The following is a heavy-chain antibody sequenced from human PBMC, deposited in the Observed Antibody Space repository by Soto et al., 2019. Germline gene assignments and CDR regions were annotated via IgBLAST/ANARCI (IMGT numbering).Heavy chain of an antibody. CDR3: AREAIVAGATTSMDI. V-gene: IGHV1-46*01. J-gene: IGHJ6*02. Sequence: ASVKVSCKASGYSLTTFFMHWVRQVPGQGLEWSRVINPRYPAGRSTTPALKFQGRGNLPTDTSTSTLYMELSRLRSDDTAVYYCAREAIVAGATTSMDIWGQGTTVTVSS. D-gene: IGHD2-15*01. CDR2: INPRYPAGRST. CDR1: GYSLTTFF.